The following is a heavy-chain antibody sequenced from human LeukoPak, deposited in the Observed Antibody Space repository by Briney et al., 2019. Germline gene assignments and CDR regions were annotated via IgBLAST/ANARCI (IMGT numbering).Heavy chain of an antibody. V-gene: IGHV4-61*08. D-gene: IGHD6-19*01. CDR2: IYYSGST. J-gene: IGHJ5*02. CDR3: ARASGWYWFDP. Sequence: ASQTLSLTCTVSGGSISSGDYYWSWIRQPPGKGLEWIGYIYYSGSTNYNPSLKSRVTISADTSKNQFSLKLSSVTAADTAVYYCARASGWYWFDPWGQGTLVTVSS. CDR1: GGSISSGDYY.